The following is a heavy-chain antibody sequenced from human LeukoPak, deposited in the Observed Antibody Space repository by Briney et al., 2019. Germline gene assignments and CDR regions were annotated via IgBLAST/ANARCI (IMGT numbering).Heavy chain of an antibody. CDR1: GFTFSDYY. CDR3: ARERLWSSDGYNAF. CDR2: ISGSGNTI. Sequence: GGSLRHSLAASGFTFSDYYMSWIRQAPGKGLEWISYISGSGNTIYYADSVKGRFTISRDNAKNPLYLQMNSLRVEDTALYYCARERLWSSDGYNAFWGQRTLVTVSS. J-gene: IGHJ4*02. D-gene: IGHD5-24*01. V-gene: IGHV3-11*04.